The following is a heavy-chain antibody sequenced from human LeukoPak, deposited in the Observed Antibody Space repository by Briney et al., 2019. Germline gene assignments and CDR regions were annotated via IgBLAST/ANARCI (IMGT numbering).Heavy chain of an antibody. CDR1: SGTISSSSYF. V-gene: IGHV4-39*02. Sequence: PETLSLTCNVSSGTISSSSYFWGWIRQPPGNGLEWIGNIYYTGTTHYNPSLKSRLNISVDTPKNQLSLKLSSVTAADTAVYYCAKEVARRTGGFDPWGEGTLVTVSS. D-gene: IGHD3/OR15-3a*01. CDR2: IYYTGTT. J-gene: IGHJ5*02. CDR3: AKEVARRTGGFDP.